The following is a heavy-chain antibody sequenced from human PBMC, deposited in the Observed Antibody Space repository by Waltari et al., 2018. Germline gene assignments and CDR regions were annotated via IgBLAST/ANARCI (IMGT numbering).Heavy chain of an antibody. V-gene: IGHV1-69*08. CDR2: IIPIFGTA. CDR1: GGTFSSYA. CDR3: ARFDDSSGYYLKADAFDI. Sequence: QVQLVQSGAEVKKPGSSVKVSCKASGGTFSSYAISWVRQAPGQGLEWMGRIIPIFGTANYAQKFQGRVTITADKSTSTAYMELSSLRSEDTAVYYCARFDDSSGYYLKADAFDIWGQGTMVTVSS. J-gene: IGHJ3*02. D-gene: IGHD3-22*01.